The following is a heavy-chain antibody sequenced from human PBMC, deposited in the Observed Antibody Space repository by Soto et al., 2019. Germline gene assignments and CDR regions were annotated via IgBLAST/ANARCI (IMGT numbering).Heavy chain of an antibody. CDR2: ISAYNGNT. CDR1: GYTFTSYG. V-gene: IGHV1-18*01. CDR3: GRDQGYDYIWGSYRYRSAFDY. J-gene: IGHJ4*02. Sequence: GASVKVSCKASGYTFTSYGISWVRQAPGQGLEWMGWISAYNGNTNYAQKLQGRVTMTTDTSASTAYMELRSLRSDDTAVYYCGRDQGYDYIWGSYRYRSAFDYWGQGTLVTVSS. D-gene: IGHD3-16*02.